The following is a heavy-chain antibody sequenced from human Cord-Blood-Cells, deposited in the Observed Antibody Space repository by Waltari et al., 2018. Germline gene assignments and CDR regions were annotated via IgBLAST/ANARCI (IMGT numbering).Heavy chain of an antibody. CDR1: GYTFTGYY. V-gene: IGHV1-2*02. D-gene: IGHD3-3*01. CDR2: INPNSGGT. J-gene: IGHJ1*01. Sequence: QVQLVQSGAEVKKPGASVKVSCKASGYTFTGYYMHWVRQAPGQGLEWMGWINPNSGGTNYARNVQGRVTMTRDTSISTAYMELSRLRSDDTAVYYCARASVGDFWSGYSEYFQHWGQGTLVTVSS. CDR3: ARASVGDFWSGYSEYFQH.